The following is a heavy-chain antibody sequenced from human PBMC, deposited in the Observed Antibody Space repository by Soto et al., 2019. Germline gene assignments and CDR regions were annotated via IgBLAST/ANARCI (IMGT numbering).Heavy chain of an antibody. Sequence: SETLSLTCAVSGGSISSSNWWSWVRQPPGKGLEWIGEIYHSGSTNYNPSLKSRVTISVDKSKNQFSLKLSSVTAADTAVYYCARVNLSFGGAPDAFDIWGQGTMVTVSS. V-gene: IGHV4-4*02. D-gene: IGHD3-16*01. J-gene: IGHJ3*02. CDR2: IYHSGST. CDR1: GGSISSSNW. CDR3: ARVNLSFGGAPDAFDI.